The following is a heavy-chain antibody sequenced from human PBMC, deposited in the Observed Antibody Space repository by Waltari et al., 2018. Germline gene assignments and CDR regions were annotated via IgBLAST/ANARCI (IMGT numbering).Heavy chain of an antibody. J-gene: IGHJ5*02. Sequence: EVQLLESGGGLVQPGGSLRLSCAASGFIFSNYDMSWVRQAPGKGLEWVSVITSIGDRIYYAGSVKGRFTISRDSSKNMLYLQMNSLRADDTAVYYCAKGPSTRTNWFDPWGQGTLVTVSS. CDR3: AKGPSTRTNWFDP. V-gene: IGHV3-23*01. CDR2: ITSIGDRI. D-gene: IGHD2-2*01. CDR1: GFIFSNYD.